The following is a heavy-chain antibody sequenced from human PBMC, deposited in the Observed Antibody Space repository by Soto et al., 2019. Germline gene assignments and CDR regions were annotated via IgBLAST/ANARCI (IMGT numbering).Heavy chain of an antibody. V-gene: IGHV4-59*01. D-gene: IGHD3-10*01. CDR2: IYYSGST. Sequence: LAFSYAFGCTSISCALCCGIQAPPGKGLEWIGYIYYSGSTNYNPSLKSRVTISVDTSKNQFSLKLSSVTAADTAVYYCARVEEFGELFGWFDPWGQGTLVTVS. J-gene: IGHJ5*02. CDR3: ARVEEFGELFGWFDP. CDR1: CTSISCAL.